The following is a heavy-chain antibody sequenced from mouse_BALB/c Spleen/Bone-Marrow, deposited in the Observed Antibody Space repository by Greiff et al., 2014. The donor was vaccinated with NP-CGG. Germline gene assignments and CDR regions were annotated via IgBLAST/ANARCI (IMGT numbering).Heavy chain of an antibody. V-gene: IGHV14-3*02. Sequence: VQLKQSGAELVKPGASVKLSCTASGFNIKDTYIHWVKQRPEQGLEWIGRIDPANGNTKYDPKFQGKATITADTSSNTAYLQLSSLTSEGTAVYYCAEITTAAYYVMDYWGQGTSVTVSS. CDR1: GFNIKDTY. CDR2: IDPANGNT. D-gene: IGHD1-2*01. CDR3: AEITTAAYYVMDY. J-gene: IGHJ4*01.